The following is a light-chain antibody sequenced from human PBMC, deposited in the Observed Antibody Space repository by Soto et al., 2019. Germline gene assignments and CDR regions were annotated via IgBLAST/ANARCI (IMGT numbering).Light chain of an antibody. CDR1: QSVLHDSNNKNY. CDR3: QQYYSTPYT. Sequence: DIVVTQSPDSLPVSLGERATINCRSSQSVLHDSNNKNYLAWYQQRAGQTPKVIIYWASTRESGVPDRFSGTGSGTDFTLTISSLQAEDVATYYCQQYYSTPYTFGQGTKLEI. J-gene: IGKJ2*01. CDR2: WAS. V-gene: IGKV4-1*01.